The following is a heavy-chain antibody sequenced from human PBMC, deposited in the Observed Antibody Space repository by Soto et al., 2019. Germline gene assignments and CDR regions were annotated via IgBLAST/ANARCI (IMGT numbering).Heavy chain of an antibody. Sequence: VGSLRLSCAASGFSFSDYYMTWIRQAPGKGLEWVSYISSSGGTKYHADSVKGRFTISRDNAKNSLYLQMNSLRAEDTAVYYCARGYSSSWTYNWFDPWGQGTLVTVSS. CDR2: ISSSGGTK. V-gene: IGHV3-11*01. CDR1: GFSFSDYY. CDR3: ARGYSSSWTYNWFDP. D-gene: IGHD6-13*01. J-gene: IGHJ5*02.